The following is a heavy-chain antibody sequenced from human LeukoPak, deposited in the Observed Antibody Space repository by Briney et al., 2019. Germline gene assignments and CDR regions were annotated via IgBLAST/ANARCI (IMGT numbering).Heavy chain of an antibody. CDR2: IIGSAVNT. CDR1: GLTVSSYG. CDR3: AKYTSGTSYRGLDQ. D-gene: IGHD3-10*01. Sequence: GGPLRLSCGASGLTVSSYGMSWVRQAPGKGLEWVSTIIGSAVNTYYADSVKGRFTISRDDSKNMVYLQMNSLRAEDTAVYSCAKYTSGTSYRGLDQWGQGTLVTVSS. J-gene: IGHJ4*02. V-gene: IGHV3-23*01.